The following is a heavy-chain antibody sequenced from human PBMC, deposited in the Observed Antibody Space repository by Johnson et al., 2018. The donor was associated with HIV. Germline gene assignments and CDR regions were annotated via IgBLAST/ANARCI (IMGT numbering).Heavy chain of an antibody. Sequence: QVQLVESGGGVVQPGRSLRLSCAASGFTFSNYAMHWVRQAPGKGLEWVAVISYDGSNKYYAASVKGRFTISRDNSKNTLYLQMNNLRAEDTAVYNCASGVRGVIIDWGQGTMVAVSS. V-gene: IGHV3-30*14. CDR1: GFTFSNYA. D-gene: IGHD3-10*01. J-gene: IGHJ3*01. CDR3: ASGVRGVIID. CDR2: ISYDGSNK.